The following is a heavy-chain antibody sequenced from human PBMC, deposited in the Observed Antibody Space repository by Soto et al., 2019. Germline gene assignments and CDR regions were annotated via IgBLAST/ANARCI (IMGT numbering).Heavy chain of an antibody. Sequence: GGSLRLSCAASGFTFSSYSMNWVRQAPGKGLEWVSYISSSSSTIYYADSVKGRFTISRDNAKNSLYLQMNSLRAEDTAVYYCASCLGYCSGGSCRANGGGAFDIWGQGTMVTVSS. D-gene: IGHD2-15*01. V-gene: IGHV3-48*01. J-gene: IGHJ3*02. CDR1: GFTFSSYS. CDR3: ASCLGYCSGGSCRANGGGAFDI. CDR2: ISSSSSTI.